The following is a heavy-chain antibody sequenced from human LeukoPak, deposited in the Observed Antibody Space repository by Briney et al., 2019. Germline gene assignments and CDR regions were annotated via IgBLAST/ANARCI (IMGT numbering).Heavy chain of an antibody. J-gene: IGHJ4*01. CDR1: GFTFSSYD. D-gene: IGHD2-15*01. V-gene: IGHV3-30*02. CDR3: VKRQCSGGSCYFIDY. Sequence: GGSLRLSCAASGFTFSSYDMHWVRQAPGKGLEWVAFIRYDGSNKYYADSVKGRFTISRDNSKNTLYLQMNSLRVEDTAVYYCVKRQCSGGSCYFIDYWGQGTLVTVSS. CDR2: IRYDGSNK.